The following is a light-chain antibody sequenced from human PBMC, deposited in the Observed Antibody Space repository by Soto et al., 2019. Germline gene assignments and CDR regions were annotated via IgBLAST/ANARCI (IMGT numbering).Light chain of an antibody. J-gene: IGKJ5*01. CDR1: QSVRSSD. Sequence: DIVLTQSPGTLSLSPGERATLSCRASQSVRSSDLAWYQQKPGQAPRLLIYGASNRATGIPDRFSGSGSGTDFTLTISRLEPEDFAVYYCQQYGTSPETFGQGTRLEIK. CDR2: GAS. CDR3: QQYGTSPET. V-gene: IGKV3-20*01.